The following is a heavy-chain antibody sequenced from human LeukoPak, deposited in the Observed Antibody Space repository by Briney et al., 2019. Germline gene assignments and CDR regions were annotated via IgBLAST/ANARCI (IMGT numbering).Heavy chain of an antibody. Sequence: GGSLRLSCAASGFTFSRSSMNWVRQTPGKGLEWVSSVSSSGTYIYYADSVKGRFTISRNNAKNSLSLQMNSLRAEDTAVYYCARDRGYYDILTGRYYYYGMDVWGQGTTVTVSS. CDR3: ARDRGYYDILTGRYYYYGMDV. CDR1: GFTFSRSS. CDR2: VSSSGTYI. J-gene: IGHJ6*02. D-gene: IGHD3-9*01. V-gene: IGHV3-21*04.